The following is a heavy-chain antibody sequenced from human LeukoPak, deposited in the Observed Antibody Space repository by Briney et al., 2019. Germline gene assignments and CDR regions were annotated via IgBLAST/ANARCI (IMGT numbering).Heavy chain of an antibody. Sequence: HPGGSLRLSCAASGFTFSNYAMHWVRQAPGKGLEWVAVISYDGTNKYYADSVKGRFTISRDNSKNTMYLQMNSLRAEDTAMYYCARAPMSYDSSGFGGAFDVWGQGTVVTVSS. V-gene: IGHV3-30-3*01. J-gene: IGHJ3*01. D-gene: IGHD3-22*01. CDR2: ISYDGTNK. CDR1: GFTFSNYA. CDR3: ARAPMSYDSSGFGGAFDV.